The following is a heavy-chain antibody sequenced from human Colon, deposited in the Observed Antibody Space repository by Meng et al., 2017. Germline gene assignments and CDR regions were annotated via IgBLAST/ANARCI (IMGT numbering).Heavy chain of an antibody. J-gene: IGHJ4*02. D-gene: IGHD6-13*01. Sequence: GGSLRLSCAASGFTFSSYAMHWVRRAPGKGLEWVAVISYDGSNKYYADSVKGRFTISRDNSKNTLYLQMNSLRAEDTAVYYCARVHSSSWYYFDYWGQGTLVTVSS. CDR3: ARVHSSSWYYFDY. CDR1: GFTFSSYA. V-gene: IGHV3-30*04. CDR2: ISYDGSNK.